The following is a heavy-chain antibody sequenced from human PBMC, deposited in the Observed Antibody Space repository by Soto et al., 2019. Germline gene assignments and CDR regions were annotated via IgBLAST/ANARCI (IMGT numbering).Heavy chain of an antibody. CDR1: GYTFTNFG. J-gene: IGHJ5*02. CDR2: ISAYNGNT. Sequence: ASVKVSCKASGYTFTNFGISWVRQAPGQGLEWMGWISAYNGNTNYAHKFQGRVTLTTDTTKNQVVLTMTNMDPVDTGTYYCAHLGIIGMTSWFDPWGQGTLVTVSS. V-gene: IGHV1-18*01. CDR3: AHLGIIGMTSWFDP. D-gene: IGHD1-20*01.